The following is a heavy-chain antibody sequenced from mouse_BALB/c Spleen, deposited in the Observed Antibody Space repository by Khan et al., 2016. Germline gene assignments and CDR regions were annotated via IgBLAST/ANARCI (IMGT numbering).Heavy chain of an antibody. D-gene: IGHD1-1*01. CDR3: VRGIISRYYGFPCFAY. J-gene: IGHJ3*01. CDR2: IRSESYNYAT. Sequence: EVQLVESGGGLVQPQGSLKLSCAASGFTFTTYAMNWVRQAPGKGLEWVARIRSESYNYATYYADSVKDRFTIAIDKSQSMLYLQMNNVKTEDTATYYCVRGIISRYYGFPCFAYWGQGTLVTVSA. CDR1: GFTFTTYA. V-gene: IGHV10-1*02.